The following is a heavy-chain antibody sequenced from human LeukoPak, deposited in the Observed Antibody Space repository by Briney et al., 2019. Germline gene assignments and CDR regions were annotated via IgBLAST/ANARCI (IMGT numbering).Heavy chain of an antibody. CDR3: PRVDTWFDR. CDR1: GFPFSSFW. V-gene: IGHV3-7*04. Sequence: GGSLTLSCAPSGFPFSSFWMSWVRQAPGKGLEWVAHIKEDGRLLIYVDSVKGRFPISRDNAKNSVSLQMHSLSAEDTAVCYGPRVDTWFDRGGEASLVTVS. CDR2: IKEDGRLL. J-gene: IGHJ5*02.